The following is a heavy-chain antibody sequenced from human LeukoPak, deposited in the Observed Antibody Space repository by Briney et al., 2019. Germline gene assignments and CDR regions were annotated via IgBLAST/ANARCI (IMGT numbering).Heavy chain of an antibody. V-gene: IGHV1-2*02. J-gene: IGHJ4*02. CDR1: GYTFSIYY. CDR2: INPNGGAT. D-gene: IGHD2-2*02. Sequence: ASVKVSCKASGYTFSIYYMHWVRQAPGQGLEWMGWINPNGGATSYAQRFQGRVTMTRDTSISTAYMELSGLTSDDTAVYYCARNPAYGTSTSGYNDYWGQGTLVTVSS. CDR3: ARNPAYGTSTSGYNDY.